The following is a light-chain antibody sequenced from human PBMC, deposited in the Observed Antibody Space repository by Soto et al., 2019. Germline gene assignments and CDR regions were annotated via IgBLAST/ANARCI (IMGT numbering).Light chain of an antibody. CDR3: QQFGSSSFT. CDR1: QSVSSSY. Sequence: EIVLTQSPGTLSLSPGERATLSCRASQSVSSSYLAWYQQKPGQAPRLLISGTSSRATGIPGRFSGSGSGTDFTLTISRLEPEDFAVYYCQQFGSSSFTFGPGTKVDIK. J-gene: IGKJ3*01. CDR2: GTS. V-gene: IGKV3-20*01.